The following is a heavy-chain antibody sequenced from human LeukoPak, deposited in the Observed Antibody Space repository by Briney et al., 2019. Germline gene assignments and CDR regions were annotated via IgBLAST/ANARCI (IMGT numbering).Heavy chain of an antibody. CDR3: AKTYSSGAMSLYFDY. CDR1: GFTFSSNG. Sequence: GGSLRLSCAASGFTFSSNGMHWVRQAPGKGLEWVAVISYDGSNKYYADSVKGRFTISRDNSKNTLYLQMNSLRAEDTAVYYCAKTYSSGAMSLYFDYWGQRTLVTVSS. J-gene: IGHJ4*02. D-gene: IGHD6-19*01. CDR2: ISYDGSNK. V-gene: IGHV3-30*18.